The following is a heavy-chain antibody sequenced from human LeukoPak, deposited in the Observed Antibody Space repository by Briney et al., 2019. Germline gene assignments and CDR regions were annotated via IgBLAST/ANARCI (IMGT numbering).Heavy chain of an antibody. CDR3: ARDFDPDIAVARPEFDP. D-gene: IGHD6-19*01. J-gene: IGHJ5*02. CDR1: GFTFSSYS. V-gene: IGHV3-21*01. Sequence: PGGSLRLSCAASGFTFSSYSMTWVRQAPGKGLEWVSSISSSSSYIYYADSVKGRFTISRDNAKNSLYLQMNSLRAEDTAVYYCARDFDPDIAVARPEFDPWGQGTLVTVSS. CDR2: ISSSSSYI.